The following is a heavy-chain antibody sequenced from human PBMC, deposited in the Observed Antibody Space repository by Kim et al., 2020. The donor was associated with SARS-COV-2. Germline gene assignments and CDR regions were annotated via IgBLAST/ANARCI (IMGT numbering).Heavy chain of an antibody. J-gene: IGHJ4*01. CDR2: IRNKANSYIT. CDR3: ARDGSRSGYYYFDL. D-gene: IGHD3-22*01. Sequence: GGSLRLSCAASGFTFSDHYMDWVRQAPGKGLEWVCRIRNKANSYITEYAASVKGRFTISRDDSKSSLYLQMSSLQTEDTAVYHCARDGSRSGYYYFDLWG. V-gene: IGHV3-72*01. CDR1: GFTFSDHY.